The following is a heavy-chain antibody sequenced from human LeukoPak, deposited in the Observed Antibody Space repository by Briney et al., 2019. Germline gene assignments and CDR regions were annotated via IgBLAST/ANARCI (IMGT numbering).Heavy chain of an antibody. J-gene: IGHJ5*02. D-gene: IGHD2-2*01. CDR3: ARGIVVVPAAIPNWFDP. V-gene: IGHV1-69*13. CDR1: GGTFSSYA. Sequence: ASVKVSCKASGGTFSSYAISWVRQAPGQGLEWMGGIIPIFGTANYAQKFQGRVTITADESTSTAYMELSSLRSEDTAVYYCARGIVVVPAAIPNWFDPWGQGTLVTVSS. CDR2: IIPIFGTA.